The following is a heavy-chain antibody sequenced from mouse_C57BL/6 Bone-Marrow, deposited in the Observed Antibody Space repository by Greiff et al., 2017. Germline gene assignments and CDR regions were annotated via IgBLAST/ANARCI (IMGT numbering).Heavy chain of an antibody. Sequence: VQLKESGPVLARPGASVKMSCKTSGYTFTSSWMHWVKQRPGQGLEWIGAIYPGNRDTSYNQKFKGKAKLTADTSASTAYMELSSLTNEDSAVYYCTDGGNYPFAYWGQGTLVTVSA. CDR2: IYPGNRDT. D-gene: IGHD1-1*02. CDR3: TDGGNYPFAY. CDR1: GYTFTSSW. J-gene: IGHJ3*01. V-gene: IGHV1-5*01.